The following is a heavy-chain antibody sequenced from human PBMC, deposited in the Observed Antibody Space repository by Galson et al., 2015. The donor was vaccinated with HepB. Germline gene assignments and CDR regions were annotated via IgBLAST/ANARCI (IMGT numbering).Heavy chain of an antibody. CDR3: ARPDKTWGSPSGFYFDY. Sequence: SLRLSCAASGFTFSSYAMSWVRQAPGKGLEWVPAISGSGGSTYYADSVKGRFTISRDNSKNTLYLQVNSLRAEDTAVYYCARPDKTWGSPSGFYFDYWGQGTLVTVSS. CDR1: GFTFSSYA. CDR2: ISGSGGST. J-gene: IGHJ4*02. V-gene: IGHV3-23*01. D-gene: IGHD6-6*01.